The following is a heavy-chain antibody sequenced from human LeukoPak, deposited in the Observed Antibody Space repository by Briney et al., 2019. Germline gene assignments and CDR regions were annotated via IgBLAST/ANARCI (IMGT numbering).Heavy chain of an antibody. Sequence: SETLSLTCTVSGASISNHYWNWVRQSPGKGLEWIGYVYDSGSTNYNPSLKSRVTISVDTSKNQFSLKLSSVTAADTAVYYCARAVRLGNYYGMDVWGQGTTVTVSS. D-gene: IGHD1-26*01. CDR1: GASISNHY. CDR3: ARAVRLGNYYGMDV. J-gene: IGHJ6*02. V-gene: IGHV4-59*11. CDR2: VYDSGST.